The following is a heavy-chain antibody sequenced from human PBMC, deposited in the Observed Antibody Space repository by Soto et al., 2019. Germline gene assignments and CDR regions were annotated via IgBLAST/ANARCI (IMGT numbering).Heavy chain of an antibody. CDR3: ARFRRDGYSLDY. V-gene: IGHV3-21*01. CDR2: FSSSPRYM. CDR1: GFPFSSYS. J-gene: IGHJ4*02. Sequence: EVQLVESGGGLVKPGGSLRLSCAASGFPFSSYSMNWFRRAPGKGLEGVSSFSSSPRYMYSADSVKGRFTISRDKARNSLYLQMNSLRAEDTAVDYCARFRRDGYSLDYWGQGTLVTVSS. D-gene: IGHD4-4*01.